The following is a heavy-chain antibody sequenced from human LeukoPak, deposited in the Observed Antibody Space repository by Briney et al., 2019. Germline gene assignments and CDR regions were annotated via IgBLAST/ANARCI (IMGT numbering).Heavy chain of an antibody. CDR2: ISSSGSTI. V-gene: IGHV3-11*04. J-gene: IGHJ3*02. Sequence: GGSLRLSCAASAFTFSDYYMSWIRQAPGKGLEWVSYISSSGSTIYYAESVTGRFTISRDNAKNSLYLQMNSLRAEDTAVYYCARGSQGIWGAFDIWGQGTMVTVSS. CDR3: ARGSQGIWGAFDI. D-gene: IGHD3-16*01. CDR1: AFTFSDYY.